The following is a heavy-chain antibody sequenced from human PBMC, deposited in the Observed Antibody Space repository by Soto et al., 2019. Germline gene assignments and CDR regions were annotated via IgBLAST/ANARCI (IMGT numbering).Heavy chain of an antibody. CDR3: ARALAYSGSSGWANWFDP. D-gene: IGHD3-22*01. V-gene: IGHV4-30-4*01. Sequence: QVQLQESGPGLVKPSQTLSLTCTVSGGSINSGDYFWSWIRQPPGKGLEWIGYTSYRGSTYYNPSLTCRVNISPDTSRNPSSLRLTSMTAAHTAVYYCARALAYSGSSGWANWFDPWGQGTLVTVSS. CDR1: GGSINSGDYF. CDR2: TSYRGST. J-gene: IGHJ5*02.